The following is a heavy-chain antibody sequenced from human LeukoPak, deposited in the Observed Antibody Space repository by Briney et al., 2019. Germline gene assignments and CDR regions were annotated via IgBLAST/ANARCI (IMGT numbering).Heavy chain of an antibody. CDR2: VSSYNGNT. Sequence: ASVKVSCKASGYTFTGYYMHWVRQAPGQGLEWVGWVSSYNGNTKYAQKFQGRVTLTTDTSTRTVYMELRSLRSDDTALYYCARDGRDNSGWFDPWGQGTLVTVSS. J-gene: IGHJ5*02. CDR3: ARDGRDNSGWFDP. D-gene: IGHD6-19*01. CDR1: GYTFTGYY. V-gene: IGHV1-18*04.